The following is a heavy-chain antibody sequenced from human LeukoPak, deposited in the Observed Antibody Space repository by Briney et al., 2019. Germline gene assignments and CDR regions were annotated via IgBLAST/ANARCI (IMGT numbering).Heavy chain of an antibody. CDR3: TRDGVTNYDY. CDR1: GFTFSSHW. CDR2: INTDGSTT. J-gene: IGHJ4*02. Sequence: GGSLRLSCAASGFTFSSHWLHWVRHAPGKGLVWVSRINTDGSTTTYADSVKGRFTVSRDNAKNILYLYMNSLRADDTAVYFCTRDGVTNYDYWGRGTLVTVSS. D-gene: IGHD4/OR15-4a*01. V-gene: IGHV3-74*01.